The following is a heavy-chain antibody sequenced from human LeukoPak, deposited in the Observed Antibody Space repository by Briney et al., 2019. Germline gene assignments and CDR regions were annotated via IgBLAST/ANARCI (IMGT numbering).Heavy chain of an antibody. D-gene: IGHD3-22*01. Sequence: ASVSVSCKTSGYIFKAHYMHWVRQAPGQGLEWMGWINPNSGSTDYAQRFQGRVSMNRDTSTNTIYMHLRSLKSDDTAVYFCARAPEGRFYDSSGYVGWYFDLWGSGTLVTVSS. CDR3: ARAPEGRFYDSSGYVGWYFDL. CDR1: GYIFKAHY. CDR2: INPNSGST. V-gene: IGHV1-2*02. J-gene: IGHJ2*01.